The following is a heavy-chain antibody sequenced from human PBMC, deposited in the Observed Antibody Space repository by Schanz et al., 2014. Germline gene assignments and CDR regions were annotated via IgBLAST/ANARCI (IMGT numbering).Heavy chain of an antibody. CDR2: VSASGGGP. D-gene: IGHD2-15*01. V-gene: IGHV3-23*01. Sequence: EVQLLESGGGLVQPGGSLRLSCIGSGFTFRSYALGWVRQAPGKGLEWVSLVSASGGGPFYADSVKGRFTISRDNSRNTVYLQMSSLRAEDTAVYYCVKDDRGDVVVVAANYWGQGTLATVSS. J-gene: IGHJ4*02. CDR1: GFTFRSYA. CDR3: VKDDRGDVVVVAANY.